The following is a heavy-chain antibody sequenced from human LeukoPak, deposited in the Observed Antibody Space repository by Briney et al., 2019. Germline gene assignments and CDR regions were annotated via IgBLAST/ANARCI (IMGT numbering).Heavy chain of an antibody. Sequence: PGGSLRLSCAAPGFTFSTYRIDWVRQAPGEGLEWVSSISRSSNYIYYADSVKGRFTVSRDNAKNSVYLQMNSLRAEDTAMYYCARGRTSYYDSHDAFDVWGQGTLVTVSS. V-gene: IGHV3-21*01. D-gene: IGHD3-22*01. J-gene: IGHJ3*01. CDR3: ARGRTSYYDSHDAFDV. CDR1: GFTFSTYR. CDR2: ISRSSNYI.